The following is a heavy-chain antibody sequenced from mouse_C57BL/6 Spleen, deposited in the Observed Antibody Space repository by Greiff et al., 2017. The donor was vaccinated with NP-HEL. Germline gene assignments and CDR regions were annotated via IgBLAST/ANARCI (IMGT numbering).Heavy chain of an antibody. CDR2: INPSNGGT. D-gene: IGHD3-2*02. Sequence: QVQLKESGTELVKPGASVKLSCKASGYTFTSYWMHWVKQRPGQGLEWIGNINPSNGGTNYNEKFKSKATLTVDKSSSTAYMQLSSLTSEDSAVYYCAREADSSHWFAYWGQGTLVTVSA. J-gene: IGHJ3*01. V-gene: IGHV1-53*01. CDR1: GYTFTSYW. CDR3: AREADSSHWFAY.